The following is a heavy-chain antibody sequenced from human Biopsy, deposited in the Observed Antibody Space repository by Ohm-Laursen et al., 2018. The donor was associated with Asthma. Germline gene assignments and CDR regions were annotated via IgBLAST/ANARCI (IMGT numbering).Heavy chain of an antibody. CDR3: ARVRGDGSESSIDNYFGMDV. CDR2: ISYSGTT. CDR1: GDSISSPAYY. J-gene: IGHJ6*02. D-gene: IGHD3-10*01. Sequence: TLSLTCIVSGDSISSPAYYWSWVRQHPGKGLEWIGYISYSGTTFYHPSLMSRLIISLDTSKNQFSLKLSSVTAADTAVYYCARVRGDGSESSIDNYFGMDVWGQGTTVTVSS. V-gene: IGHV4-31*03.